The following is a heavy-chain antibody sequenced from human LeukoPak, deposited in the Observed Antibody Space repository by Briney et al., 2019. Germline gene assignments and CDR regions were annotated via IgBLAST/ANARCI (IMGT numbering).Heavy chain of an antibody. V-gene: IGHV1-69*01. Sequence: GSSVKVSCKASGGTFSSYAISWVRQAPGQGLEWMGGIIPIFGTANYAQKFQGRVTITADESTSTAYMELSSLRSEDTAVYYRARGASGESYYDFWSGYFYGMDVWGQGTTVTVSS. D-gene: IGHD3-3*01. CDR1: GGTFSSYA. CDR2: IIPIFGTA. J-gene: IGHJ6*02. CDR3: ARGASGESYYDFWSGYFYGMDV.